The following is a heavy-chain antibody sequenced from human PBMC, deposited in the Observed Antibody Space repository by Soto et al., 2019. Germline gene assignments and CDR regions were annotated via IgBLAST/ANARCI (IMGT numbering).Heavy chain of an antibody. CDR2: ISYDGSNK. Sequence: QVQLVESGGGVVQPGRSLRLSCAASGFTFSRYGMHWVRQPPGKGLEWVSVISYDGSNKYYADSVKGRFTISRDNSKNTLYLNMSSLKAEDTAVYYCENYGDFLHWGQGTLVIVSS. J-gene: IGHJ4*02. CDR1: GFTFSRYG. D-gene: IGHD4-17*01. CDR3: ENYGDFLH. V-gene: IGHV3-30*18.